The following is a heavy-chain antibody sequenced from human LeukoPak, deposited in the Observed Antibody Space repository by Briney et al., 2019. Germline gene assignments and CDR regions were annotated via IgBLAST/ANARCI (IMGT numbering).Heavy chain of an antibody. D-gene: IGHD3-10*01. J-gene: IGHJ4*02. CDR2: ISYDGSNK. V-gene: IGHV3-30-3*01. CDR3: ARYSGSYVDY. Sequence: PGRSLRLSCAASGFTFSSYAMHWVRQAPGKGLEWVAVISYDGSNKYYADSVKGRFTISRDNSKNTLYLQMNSLRAEDTAVYYCARYSGSYVDYWGQGTLVTVSS. CDR1: GFTFSSYA.